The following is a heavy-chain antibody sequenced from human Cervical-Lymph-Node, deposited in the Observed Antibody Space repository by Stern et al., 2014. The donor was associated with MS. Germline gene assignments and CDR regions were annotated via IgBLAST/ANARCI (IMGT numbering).Heavy chain of an antibody. D-gene: IGHD1-26*01. CDR3: ARIHRGSYYVVWFDP. CDR1: GFSLSNARMG. Sequence: QVTLRESGPVLVKPTETLTLTCTVSGFSLSNARMGVSWIRQPPGKALEWLAHIFSNDEKSYSTSLKSRLTISKDTSKSQVVLTMTNMDPVDTATYYCARIHRGSYYVVWFDPWGQGTLVTVSS. V-gene: IGHV2-26*01. J-gene: IGHJ5*02. CDR2: IFSNDEK.